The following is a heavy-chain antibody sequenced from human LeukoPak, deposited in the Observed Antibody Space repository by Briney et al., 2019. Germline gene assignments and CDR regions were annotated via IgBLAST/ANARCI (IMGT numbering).Heavy chain of an antibody. CDR1: GFTFSSYW. CDR2: IKQDGSEK. J-gene: IGHJ4*02. D-gene: IGHD4-23*01. V-gene: IGHV3-7*03. CDR3: AKDISLGGNSGGFDY. Sequence: PGGSLRLSCAASGFTFSSYWMSWVRQAPGKGLEWVANIKQDGSEKYYVDSVKGRFTISRDNAKNSLYLQMNSLRPEDTALYYCAKDISLGGNSGGFDYWGQGTLVTVSS.